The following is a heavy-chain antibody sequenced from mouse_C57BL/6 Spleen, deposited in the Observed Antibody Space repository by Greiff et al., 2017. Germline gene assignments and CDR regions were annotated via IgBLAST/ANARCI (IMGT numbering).Heavy chain of an antibody. D-gene: IGHD2-2*01. CDR3: ARGGVTRTWFAY. CDR2: IDPSASYT. V-gene: IGHV1-50*01. CDR1: GYTFTSYW. Sequence: QVQLKQPGAELVKPGASVKLSCKASGYTFTSYWMQWVKQRPGQGLEWIGEIDPSASYTNYNQKFKGKATLTVDTSSSPAYMQLSSLTSEDSAVYYCARGGVTRTWFAYWGQGTLVTVSA. J-gene: IGHJ3*01.